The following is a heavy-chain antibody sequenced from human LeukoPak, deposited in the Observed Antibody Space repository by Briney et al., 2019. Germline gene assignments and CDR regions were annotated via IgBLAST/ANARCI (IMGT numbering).Heavy chain of an antibody. CDR1: GFTFSSYA. CDR3: AKGSKGWYSSSWMSFDP. J-gene: IGHJ5*02. CDR2: ISGSGGST. Sequence: HPGGSLRLSCAASGFTFSSYAMSWVRQAPGKGLEWVSAISGSGGSTYYADSVKGRFTISRDNSKNTLYLQMNSLRAEDTAVYYCAKGSKGWYSSSWMSFDPWGQGTLVTVSS. V-gene: IGHV3-23*01. D-gene: IGHD6-13*01.